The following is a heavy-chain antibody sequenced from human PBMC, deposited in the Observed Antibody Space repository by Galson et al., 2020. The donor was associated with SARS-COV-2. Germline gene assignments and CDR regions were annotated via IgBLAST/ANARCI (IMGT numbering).Heavy chain of an antibody. D-gene: IGHD2-21*02. CDR3: ARGEARLLHYYFDS. CDR2: IGPGGGTT. V-gene: IGHV3-23*01. J-gene: IGHJ4*02. Sequence: GESLKISCAASDFTFFTYAMSWVRQAPGKGLEWVSAIGPGGGTTHYADSVKGRFTISRDNSKNTLYLQMNSLRAGDTAVYYCARGEARLLHYYFDSWGQGPLVTVSS. CDR1: DFTFFTYA.